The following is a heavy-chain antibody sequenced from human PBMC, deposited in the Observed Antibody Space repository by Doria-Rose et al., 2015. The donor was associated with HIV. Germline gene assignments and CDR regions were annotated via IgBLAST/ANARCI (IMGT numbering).Heavy chain of an antibody. Sequence: QVTLKESGPVLVKPTETITLTCTVSGVSLSSPGVGVSWIRQPPGKALEWLANIFSDDERSYNTSLKSRLTISRGTSKSQVVLTMTDMDPVDTATYYCARIKSSRWYHKYYFDFWGQGTLVIVSA. CDR1: GVSLSSPGVG. CDR2: IFSDDER. CDR3: ARIKSSRWYHKYYFDF. V-gene: IGHV2-26*01. D-gene: IGHD6-13*01. J-gene: IGHJ4*02.